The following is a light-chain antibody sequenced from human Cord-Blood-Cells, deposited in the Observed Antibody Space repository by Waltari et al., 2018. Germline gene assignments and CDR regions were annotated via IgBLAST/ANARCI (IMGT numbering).Light chain of an antibody. CDR3: QQYGSSPLT. J-gene: IGKJ4*01. CDR2: EAS. CDR1: QSVSSSY. Sequence: EIALMQCPGTRSLSPGERATLSCRVSQSVSSSYLAWYQQKPGQAPRLLIYEASSRATGIPDRFSGRGSGTDFTLTISRLEPEDFAVYYRQQYGSSPLTFGGGTKVESK. V-gene: IGKV3-20*01.